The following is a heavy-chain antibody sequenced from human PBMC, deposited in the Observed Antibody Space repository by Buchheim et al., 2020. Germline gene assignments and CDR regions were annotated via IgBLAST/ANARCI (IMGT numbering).Heavy chain of an antibody. D-gene: IGHD3-3*01. J-gene: IGHJ6*02. CDR2: INHSGST. CDR1: GGSFSGYY. CDR3: AREYYDFWSGRGYYYYYGMDV. Sequence: QVQLQQWGAGLLKPSETLSLTCAVYGGSFSGYYWSWIRQPPGKGLEWIGEINHSGSTNYNPSLKSRVTISVDTSKNQFSLKLSSVTAADTAVYYCAREYYDFWSGRGYYYYYGMDVWGQGTT. V-gene: IGHV4-34*01.